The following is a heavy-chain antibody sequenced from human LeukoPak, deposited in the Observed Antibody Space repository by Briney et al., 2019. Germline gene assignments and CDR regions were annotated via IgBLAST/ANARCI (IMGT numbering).Heavy chain of an antibody. CDR1: GYTFTSYA. V-gene: IGHV1-8*01. J-gene: IGHJ5*02. D-gene: IGHD3-10*01. CDR2: IYPNSGKT. Sequence: GSVKVSCKASGYTFTSYAINWVRQATGQGLEWMGWIYPNSGKTGYAQTFQGRVTVTRNTSISTAYMELSSLRSEDTAVYYVVRRMVRGNWFDRWLQRTLVGDSS. CDR3: VRRMVRGNWFDR.